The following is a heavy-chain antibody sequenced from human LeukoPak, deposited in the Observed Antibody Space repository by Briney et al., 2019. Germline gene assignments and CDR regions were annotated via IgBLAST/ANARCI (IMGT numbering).Heavy chain of an antibody. Sequence: PSETLSLSCTVSTYSITNYYWSWIRQAPGEGLDWIGYIYYSGSANYNPSLKSRVTISFDTSKNHFSLEMTSVTAADTAMYCCASRSSRNYFEYWGRGILVTVSS. V-gene: IGHV4-59*01. CDR2: IYYSGSA. J-gene: IGHJ4*02. CDR1: TYSITNYY. D-gene: IGHD6-13*01. CDR3: ASRSSRNYFEY.